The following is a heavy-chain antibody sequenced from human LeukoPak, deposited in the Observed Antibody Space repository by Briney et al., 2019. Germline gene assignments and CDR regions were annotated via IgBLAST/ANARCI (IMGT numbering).Heavy chain of an antibody. CDR1: GGSISSYY. CDR3: ARGANFWSGSAFDY. D-gene: IGHD3-3*01. V-gene: IGHV4-59*01. J-gene: IGHJ4*02. Sequence: PSETLSLTCTVSGGSISSYYWTWIRQPPGKGLEWIGYIYYSGSTNHNPSLKSRVTISVDTSKNQFSLRLSSVTAADTAVYFCARGANFWSGSAFDYWGQGTLVTVSS. CDR2: IYYSGST.